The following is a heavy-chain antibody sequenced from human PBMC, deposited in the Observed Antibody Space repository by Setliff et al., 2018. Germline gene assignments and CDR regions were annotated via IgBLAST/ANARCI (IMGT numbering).Heavy chain of an antibody. CDR2: INTDDGTT. CDR3: TRAFYCGRKCYRGFDY. Sequence: HPGGSLRLSCATSGFTFSGNYMHWVRQAPGKGLVWVSRINTDDGTTNYADSVQGRFTIFRDNAKNTVYMELNSLRVDDTAVYFCTRAFYCGRKCYRGFDYWGQGTLVTVSS. V-gene: IGHV3-74*01. D-gene: IGHD2-21*01. CDR1: GFTFSGNY. J-gene: IGHJ4*02.